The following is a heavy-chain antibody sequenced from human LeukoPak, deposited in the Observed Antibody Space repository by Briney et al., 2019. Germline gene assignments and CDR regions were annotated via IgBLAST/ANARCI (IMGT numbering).Heavy chain of an antibody. CDR3: ARAEVGATLNDAFDI. CDR1: GGTFSTYA. CDR2: IIPIFGTA. D-gene: IGHD1-26*01. V-gene: IGHV1-69*13. Sequence: SVKVSCKASGGTFSTYAISWVRQAPGQGLEWMGGIIPIFGTANYAQKFQGRVTITADESTSTAYMELSSLRSEDTAVYYCARAEVGATLNDAFDIWGQGTMVTVSS. J-gene: IGHJ3*02.